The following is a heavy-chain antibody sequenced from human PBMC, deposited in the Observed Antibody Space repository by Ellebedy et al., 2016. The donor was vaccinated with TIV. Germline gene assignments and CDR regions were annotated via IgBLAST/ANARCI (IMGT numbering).Heavy chain of an antibody. J-gene: IGHJ4*02. Sequence: GGSLRLXXAASGFTFSSYSMNWVRQAPGKGLEWVSSISSSSSYIYYADSVKGRFTISRDNAKNSLYLQMNSLRAEDTAVYYCARGKDDYVWGSYRSLTYWGQGTLVTVSS. D-gene: IGHD3-16*02. CDR2: ISSSSSYI. V-gene: IGHV3-21*01. CDR3: ARGKDDYVWGSYRSLTY. CDR1: GFTFSSYS.